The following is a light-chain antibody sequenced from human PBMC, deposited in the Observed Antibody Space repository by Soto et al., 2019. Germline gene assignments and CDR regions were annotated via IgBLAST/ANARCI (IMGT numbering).Light chain of an antibody. CDR1: QDIGNE. CDR2: RAS. V-gene: IGKV1-17*01. J-gene: IGKJ4*01. Sequence: DIQMTQSPSSLSASVGDRVTITFRASQDIGNELGWFQQKPGRAPKRLIYRASNLESGVPSRFSGSGSATEFTLTISSLQPEDFATYCCLQHKRYPLAFGGGTKVDIK. CDR3: LQHKRYPLA.